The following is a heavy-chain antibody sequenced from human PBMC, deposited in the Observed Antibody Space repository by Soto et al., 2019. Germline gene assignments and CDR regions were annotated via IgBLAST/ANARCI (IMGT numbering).Heavy chain of an antibody. CDR3: ATVGYCSSTSCYNFDF. CDR2: FDPEDGET. J-gene: IGHJ4*02. D-gene: IGHD2-2*02. V-gene: IGHV1-24*01. CDR1: GYTLTELS. Sequence: ASVKVSCKVSGYTLTELSMHWVRQAPGKGLEWMGGFDPEDGETIYAQKFQGRVTMTEDTSTDTAYMELSSLRSEDTAVYYCATVGYCSSTSCYNFDFWGQGTLVTDPS.